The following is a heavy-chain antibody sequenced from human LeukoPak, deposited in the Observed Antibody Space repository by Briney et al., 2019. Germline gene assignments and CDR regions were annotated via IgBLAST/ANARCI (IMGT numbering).Heavy chain of an antibody. V-gene: IGHV4-59*01. CDR3: AREGWRDSSGYPDY. CDR2: IYYSGST. D-gene: IGHD3-22*01. CDR1: GGSFSSYY. Sequence: SETLSLTCAVYGGSFSSYYWSWIRQPPGKGLEWIGYIYYSGSTNYNPSLKSRVTISVDTSKNQFSLKLSSVTAADTAVYYCAREGWRDSSGYPDYWGQGTLVTVSS. J-gene: IGHJ4*02.